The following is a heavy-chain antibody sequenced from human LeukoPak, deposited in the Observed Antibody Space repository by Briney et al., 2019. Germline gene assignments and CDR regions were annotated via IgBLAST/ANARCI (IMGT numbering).Heavy chain of an antibody. CDR1: GFTFSSYA. CDR2: ISGSGGST. CDR3: ARLASGGNYYYFDY. Sequence: PGGSLRLFCAASGFTFSSYAMSWVRQAPGKGPEWVSAISGSGGSTYYADSVKGRFTISRDNSKNTLYLQMNSLRAEDTAVYYCARLASGGNYYYFDYWGQGTLVTVSS. D-gene: IGHD4-23*01. J-gene: IGHJ4*02. V-gene: IGHV3-23*01.